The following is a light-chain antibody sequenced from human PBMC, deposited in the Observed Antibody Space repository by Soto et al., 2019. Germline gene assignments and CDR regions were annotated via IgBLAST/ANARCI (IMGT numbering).Light chain of an antibody. Sequence: DIQMTQSPSSLSASLRDRVTITCQASQDISKHLSWYQVKPGKAPKFLIYDASNLETGVPSRFSGSGSGTDFTLTISSLHPEVFATNYCQQFHILPLTFGGGTMVEIK. CDR2: DAS. V-gene: IGKV1-33*01. CDR1: QDISKH. CDR3: QQFHILPLT. J-gene: IGKJ4*01.